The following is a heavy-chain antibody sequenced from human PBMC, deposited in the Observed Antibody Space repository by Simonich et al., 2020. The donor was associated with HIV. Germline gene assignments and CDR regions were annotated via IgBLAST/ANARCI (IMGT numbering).Heavy chain of an antibody. CDR1: GGSISSSYYY. Sequence: QLLLQESGPGLVKPSETLSLTCSVSGGSISSSYYYWGWIRQPPGQGVEWIGSIYYSGTTYYTPPLKSRVSISVDTSKNQFSLKLTSVTAADTAVYYCARRWSVSSGSPRYFDSWGHGTLVTVSS. CDR3: ARRWSVSSGSPRYFDS. V-gene: IGHV4-39*01. D-gene: IGHD3-10*01. J-gene: IGHJ4*01. CDR2: IYYSGTT.